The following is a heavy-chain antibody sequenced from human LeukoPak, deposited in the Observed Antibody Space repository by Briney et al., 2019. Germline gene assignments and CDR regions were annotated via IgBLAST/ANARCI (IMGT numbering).Heavy chain of an antibody. CDR1: GGTFSSYA. V-gene: IGHV1-69*13. CDR3: ARESPVYSSASAFFDY. CDR2: IIPIFGTA. D-gene: IGHD6-25*01. J-gene: IGHJ4*02. Sequence: SVKVSCKASGGTFSSYAISWVRQAPGQGLEWMGGIIPIFGTANYAQKFQGRVTITADESTSTAYMELSSLRSEDTAVYYCARESPVYSSASAFFDYWGQGTLATVSS.